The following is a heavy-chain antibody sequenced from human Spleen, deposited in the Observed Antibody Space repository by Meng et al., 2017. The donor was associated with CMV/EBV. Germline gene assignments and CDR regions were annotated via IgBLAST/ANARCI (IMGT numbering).Heavy chain of an antibody. CDR2: INPGSGDT. CDR3: TRGPDKFDP. J-gene: IGHJ5*02. Sequence: KVSCKNSGYTLPAYDRHWVRRAPGQGLEWMAWINPGSGDTNSAQKFQGRLTLTRDTSINTVYMELTGLSSDDTALYFCTRGPDKFDPWGQGTLVTVSS. V-gene: IGHV1-2*02. CDR1: GYTLPAYD.